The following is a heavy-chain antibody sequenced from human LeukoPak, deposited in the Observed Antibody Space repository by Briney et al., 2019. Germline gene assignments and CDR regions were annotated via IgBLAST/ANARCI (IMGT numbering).Heavy chain of an antibody. CDR3: ARARYYNGLDY. D-gene: IGHD3-10*01. J-gene: IGHJ4*02. CDR2: IKTDGSDI. V-gene: IGHV3-74*01. CDR1: GFTFSNYW. Sequence: PGGSLRLSCTASGFTFSNYWMHWVRQAPGKGLVWVSHIKTDGSDISYADSVKGRFTISRDNAKNTLYLQMNSLRAEDTAVYYCARARYYNGLDYWGQGTPVTASS.